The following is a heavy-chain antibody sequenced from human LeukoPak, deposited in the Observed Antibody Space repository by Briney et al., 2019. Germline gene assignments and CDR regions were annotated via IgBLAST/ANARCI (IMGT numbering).Heavy chain of an antibody. Sequence: SETLSLTCTVSGGSISSYYWNWIRQPPGKGLEWIGYIYYSGSTNYNPSLEGRVTISVDTSKNQFSVKLSSVSAAVTAVYYCARGRFLEWLFPTEWGQGALVTVSS. CDR2: IYYSGST. V-gene: IGHV4-59*01. CDR1: GGSISSYY. J-gene: IGHJ4*02. D-gene: IGHD3-3*01. CDR3: ARGRFLEWLFPTE.